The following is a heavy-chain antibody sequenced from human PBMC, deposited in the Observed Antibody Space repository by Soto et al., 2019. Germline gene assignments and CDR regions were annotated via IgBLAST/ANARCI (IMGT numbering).Heavy chain of an antibody. J-gene: IGHJ6*02. V-gene: IGHV3-49*04. CDR3: TRKTEWELLMHYGMDV. CDR2: IRSKAYGGTT. D-gene: IGHD1-26*01. CDR1: GFTFGDYA. Sequence: EVQLVESGGGLVQPGRSLRLSCTASGFTFGDYAMSWVRQAPGKGLEWVGFIRSKAYGGTTEYAASVKGRFTISRDDSKSIAYLQMNSLKTEDTAVYYCTRKTEWELLMHYGMDVWGQGTTVTVSS.